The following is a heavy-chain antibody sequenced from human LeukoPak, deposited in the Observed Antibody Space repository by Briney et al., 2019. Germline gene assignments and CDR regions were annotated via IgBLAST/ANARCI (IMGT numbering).Heavy chain of an antibody. J-gene: IGHJ4*02. CDR3: AKALSWWVAADY. CDR2: VGGDEKT. V-gene: IGHV3-23*01. CDR1: GFAVSGNA. Sequence: GGWLRLCCAAAGFAVSGNAMSGCRQVPGRGVEGGSGVGGDEKTHYADFVKGRFTISRENAQTTVFLQMNSLTVQAAAVHYCAKALSWWVAADYWGQGVLVTASP. D-gene: IGHD6-19*01.